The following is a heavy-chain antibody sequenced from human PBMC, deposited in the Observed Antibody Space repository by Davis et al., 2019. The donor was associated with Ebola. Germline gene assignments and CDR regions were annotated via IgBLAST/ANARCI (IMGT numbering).Heavy chain of an antibody. J-gene: IGHJ4*02. CDR2: INPSGGST. Sequence: ASVKVSCKASGYTFTGYYMHWVRQAPGQGLEWMGIINPSGGSTSYAQKFQGRVTITADESTSTAYMELSSLRSDDTAVYYCARANDWRSWGQGTLVTVSS. CDR3: ARANDWRS. CDR1: GYTFTGYY. D-gene: IGHD3-3*01. V-gene: IGHV1-46*01.